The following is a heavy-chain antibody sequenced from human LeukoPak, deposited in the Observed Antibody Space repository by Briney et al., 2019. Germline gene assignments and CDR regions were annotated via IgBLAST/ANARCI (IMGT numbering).Heavy chain of an antibody. Sequence: PGGSLRLSCAASGFNFNSYGMHWVRQAPGKGLEWVAFIRYDGSNIYYADSVQGRFAISRDNSKNTLYMQMNSLRAEDTAIYYCTKDPFGSGSYYFDYWGQGTLVTVSS. CDR3: TKDPFGSGSYYFDY. V-gene: IGHV3-30*02. D-gene: IGHD3-10*01. CDR1: GFNFNSYG. CDR2: IRYDGSNI. J-gene: IGHJ4*02.